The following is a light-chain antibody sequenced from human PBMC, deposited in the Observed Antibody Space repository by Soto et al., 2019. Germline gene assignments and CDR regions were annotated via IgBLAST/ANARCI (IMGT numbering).Light chain of an antibody. CDR3: QQFGGSPAIT. Sequence: IGLTQSPGTLSLYPGERATLSCRASQSVSSSYLAWYQQIPGQAPRLLIYGASSRATGIPDRFSGSGSGADFTLSISRPEPEDFAVYYCQQFGGSPAITFGQGTRLEIK. CDR1: QSVSSSY. V-gene: IGKV3-20*01. J-gene: IGKJ5*01. CDR2: GAS.